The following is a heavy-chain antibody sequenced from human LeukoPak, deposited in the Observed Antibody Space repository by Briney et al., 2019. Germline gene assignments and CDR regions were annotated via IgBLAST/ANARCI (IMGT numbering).Heavy chain of an antibody. CDR1: GFTFSSYW. Sequence: GGSLRLSCVASGFTFSSYWMSWVRQAPGKGLEWVANIKQDGSEKYYVDSVKGRFTISRDNAKNSLYLQMNSLRAEDTAVYYCARDDYGDYDCFDYWGQGTLVTVSS. V-gene: IGHV3-7*01. CDR2: IKQDGSEK. J-gene: IGHJ4*02. D-gene: IGHD4-17*01. CDR3: ARDDYGDYDCFDY.